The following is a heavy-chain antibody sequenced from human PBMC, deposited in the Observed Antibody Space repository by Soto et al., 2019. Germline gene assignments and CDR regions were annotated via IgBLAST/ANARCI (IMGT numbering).Heavy chain of an antibody. J-gene: IGHJ6*02. CDR1: GGSMSSYY. CDR2: IYYSGST. V-gene: IGHV4-59*01. Sequence: SETLSLTCTVSGGSMSSYYWSWIRQPPGKGLEWIGYIYYSGSTNYNPSLKSRVTMSVDTPKNQFSLKLSSVTAADTAVYYCARRGYGRWFHYYYGMDVSGHGTTVTVSS. CDR3: ARRGYGRWFHYYYGMDV. D-gene: IGHD5-18*01.